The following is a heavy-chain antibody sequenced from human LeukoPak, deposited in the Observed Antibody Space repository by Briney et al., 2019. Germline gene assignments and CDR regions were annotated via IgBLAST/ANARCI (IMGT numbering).Heavy chain of an antibody. CDR3: ARDGGYYYGSGSPLPFDY. CDR2: IYYGGST. J-gene: IGHJ4*02. Sequence: SETLSLTCTVSGGSISSHYWSWIRQPPGKGLEWIGYIYYGGSTNYNPSLKSRVTISVDTSKNQFSLKLSSVTAADTAVYYCARDGGYYYGSGSPLPFDYWGQGTLVTVSS. D-gene: IGHD3-10*01. CDR1: GGSISSHY. V-gene: IGHV4-59*11.